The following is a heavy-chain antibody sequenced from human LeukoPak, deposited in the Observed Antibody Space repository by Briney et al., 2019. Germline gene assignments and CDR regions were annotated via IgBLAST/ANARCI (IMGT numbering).Heavy chain of an antibody. V-gene: IGHV1-2*02. D-gene: IGHD2-2*01. CDR1: GYTFTGYY. CDR3: ARGRGTTSSNFDY. J-gene: IGHJ4*02. Sequence: ASVKVSCKASGYTFTGYYMHWVRQAPGQGLEWMGWINPNNGGTNYAQKFQGRVTMTRDTSISTAYMELRRLTSDGTAVYYCARGRGTTSSNFDYWGKGTLVTVSS. CDR2: INPNNGGT.